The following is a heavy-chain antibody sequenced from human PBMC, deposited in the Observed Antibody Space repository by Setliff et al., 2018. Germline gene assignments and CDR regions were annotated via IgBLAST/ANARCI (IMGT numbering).Heavy chain of an antibody. CDR2: IYSGGTT. CDR3: ARTGTYRYFDY. D-gene: IGHD1-1*01. Sequence: SETLSLTCKVSGDSMNSGVYYWAWIRQPPGKGLEWIGRIYSGGTTCYNSSLKSRVTISVDTSKSQFSLRLNSVTAADTAVYYCARTGTYRYFDYWGRGTLVTVSS. V-gene: IGHV4-39*01. J-gene: IGHJ4*02. CDR1: GDSMNSGVYY.